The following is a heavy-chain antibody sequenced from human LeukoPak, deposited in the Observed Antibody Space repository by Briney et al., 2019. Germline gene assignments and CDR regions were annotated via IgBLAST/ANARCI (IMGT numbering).Heavy chain of an antibody. CDR3: AKDYPIVVVVAATPVMDV. CDR2: ISGSGGST. J-gene: IGHJ6*04. Sequence: GGSLRLSCAASGFTFGSYAMSWVRQAPGKGLEWVSAISGSGGSTYYADSVKGRFTISRDNSKNTLYLQMNSLRAEDTAVYYCAKDYPIVVVVAATPVMDVWGKGTTVTVSS. V-gene: IGHV3-23*01. CDR1: GFTFGSYA. D-gene: IGHD2-15*01.